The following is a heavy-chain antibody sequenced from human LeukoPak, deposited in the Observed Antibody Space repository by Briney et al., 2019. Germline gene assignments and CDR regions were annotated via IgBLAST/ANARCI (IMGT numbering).Heavy chain of an antibody. V-gene: IGHV1-46*01. J-gene: IGHJ4*02. CDR2: INPSGGST. CDR3: ARGDQYSSSLDYFDY. D-gene: IGHD6-6*01. CDR1: GYTFTDYS. Sequence: ASVKVSCKTSGYTFTDYSIHWVRQAPGQGLEWMGMINPSGGSTSYAQKFQGRVTMTRDMSTSTVYMELSSLRSEDTAVYYRARGDQYSSSLDYFDYWGQGTLVTVSS.